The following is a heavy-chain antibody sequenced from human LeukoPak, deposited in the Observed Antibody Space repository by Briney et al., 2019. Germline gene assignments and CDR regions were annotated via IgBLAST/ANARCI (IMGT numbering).Heavy chain of an antibody. CDR2: IHTSGST. D-gene: IGHD6-19*01. J-gene: IGHJ4*02. Sequence: SGTLSLTCIVSGGSISSYYWSWIRQPAGKGLEWIGQIHTSGSTNYNPSLKSRVAMSVDTSKNQFSLELSSVTTADTAVYYCAGRAQTTGWSFDYWGQGALVTVSS. CDR1: GGSISSYY. CDR3: AGRAQTTGWSFDY. V-gene: IGHV4-4*07.